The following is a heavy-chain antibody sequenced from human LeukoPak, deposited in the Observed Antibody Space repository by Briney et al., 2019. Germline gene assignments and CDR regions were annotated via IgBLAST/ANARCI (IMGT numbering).Heavy chain of an antibody. V-gene: IGHV3-30*03. CDR2: IAADGGVK. CDR1: GFSFHDHG. J-gene: IGHJ4*02. Sequence: GGSLRLSCAASGFSFHDHGMDWVRQAPGKGLEWVAVIAADGGVKQYADSVKGRFSLSRDNSKNTVSLQMDGLTAEDTAVYYCAREATWGQWYFDLWGQGAPVTVSS. CDR3: AREATWGQWYFDL. D-gene: IGHD6-19*01.